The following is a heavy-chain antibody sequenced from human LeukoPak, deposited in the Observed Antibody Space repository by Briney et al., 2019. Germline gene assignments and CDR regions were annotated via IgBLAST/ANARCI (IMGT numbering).Heavy chain of an antibody. CDR3: AKDPGIAGFYYYYYYMDV. CDR1: GFTFSSYA. Sequence: GGSLRLSCAASGFTFSSYAMSWVRQAPGKGLEWVSAISGSGGSTYYADSVKGRFTISRDNPKNTLYLQMNSLRAEDTAVYYCAKDPGIAGFYYYYYYMDVWGKGTTVTVSS. V-gene: IGHV3-23*01. D-gene: IGHD6-13*01. CDR2: ISGSGGST. J-gene: IGHJ6*03.